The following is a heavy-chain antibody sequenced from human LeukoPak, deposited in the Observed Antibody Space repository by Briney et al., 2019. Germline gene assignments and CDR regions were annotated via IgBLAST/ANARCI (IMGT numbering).Heavy chain of an antibody. CDR1: GFTFSSYA. CDR3: ARWRAAGTSY. J-gene: IGHJ4*02. D-gene: IGHD6-13*01. Sequence: GGSLRLSCAASGFTFSSYAMHWVRQAPGKGLEWVAVISYDGSNKYYADSVKGRFTISRDNAKNSLYLQMNSLRAEDTAVYYCARWRAAGTSYWGQGTLVTVSS. V-gene: IGHV3-30*04. CDR2: ISYDGSNK.